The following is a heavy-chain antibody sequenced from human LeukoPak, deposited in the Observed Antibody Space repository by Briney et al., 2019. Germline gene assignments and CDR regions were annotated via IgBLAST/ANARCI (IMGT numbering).Heavy chain of an antibody. CDR2: ISGSGGST. CDR1: GFTFSSYA. CDR3: AKGYSYGYGLNRYFDY. V-gene: IGHV3-23*01. Sequence: GGSLRLSCAASGFTFSSYALSWVRQTPGKGLEWVSGISGSGGSTFYPDSVKGRFTISRDNSKNTLYLQMNSLRAEDTAVYYCAKGYSYGYGLNRYFDYWGQGTLVTVSS. D-gene: IGHD5-18*01. J-gene: IGHJ4*02.